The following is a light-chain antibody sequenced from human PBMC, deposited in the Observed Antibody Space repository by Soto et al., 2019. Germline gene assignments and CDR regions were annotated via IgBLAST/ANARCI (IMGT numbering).Light chain of an antibody. CDR1: SSDVGGYTY. CDR3: SSYVGITPDV. CDR2: EVS. J-gene: IGLJ1*01. Sequence: QSVLTQPPSASGSPGQSVTICCTGTSSDVGGYTYVSWYQQHPGKAPKLMIYEVSKRPSGVPERFSGSKSGNTASLTVSGLQAEDEADYYSSSYVGITPDVFGTGTKVTVL. V-gene: IGLV2-8*01.